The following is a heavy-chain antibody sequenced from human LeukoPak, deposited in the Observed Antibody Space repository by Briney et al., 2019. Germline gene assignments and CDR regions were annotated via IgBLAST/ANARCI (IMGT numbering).Heavy chain of an antibody. D-gene: IGHD4-11*01. V-gene: IGHV1-69*05. CDR2: IVPIFGTA. CDR3: ARGDDYSNYVLGY. Sequence: SVKVSCKASGGTFSSYTISWVRQAPGQGLEWMGRIVPIFGTANYTQKFQGRVTITTDESTSTAYMELSSLRSEDTAVYYCARGDDYSNYVLGYWGQGTLVSVSS. J-gene: IGHJ4*02. CDR1: GGTFSSYT.